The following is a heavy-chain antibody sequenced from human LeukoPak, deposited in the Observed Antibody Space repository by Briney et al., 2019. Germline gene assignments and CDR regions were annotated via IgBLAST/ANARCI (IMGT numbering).Heavy chain of an antibody. D-gene: IGHD1-26*01. V-gene: IGHV4-34*01. CDR1: GGSFSGYY. J-gene: IGHJ4*02. CDR3: ARVVGSYGSIATDY. Sequence: PSETLSLTCAVYGGSFSGYYWSWIRQPPGKGLEWIGEINHSGSTNYNPSLKSRVTISVDTSKNQFSLKLSSVTAADTAVYYCARVVGSYGSIATDYWGQGTLVTVSS. CDR2: INHSGST.